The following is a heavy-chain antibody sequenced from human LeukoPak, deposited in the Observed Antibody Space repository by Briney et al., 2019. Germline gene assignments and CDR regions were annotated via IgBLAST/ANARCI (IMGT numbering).Heavy chain of an antibody. CDR3: ARVPGDYGDYGGAFDI. CDR2: INAGNGNT. Sequence: ASVKVSCKASGYTFTSYAMHWVRQAPGQRLEWMGWINAGNGNTKYSQKFQGRVTITRDTSASTAYMELSRLRSDDTAVYYCARVPGDYGDYGGAFDIWGQGTMVTVSS. CDR1: GYTFTSYA. V-gene: IGHV1-3*01. D-gene: IGHD4-17*01. J-gene: IGHJ3*02.